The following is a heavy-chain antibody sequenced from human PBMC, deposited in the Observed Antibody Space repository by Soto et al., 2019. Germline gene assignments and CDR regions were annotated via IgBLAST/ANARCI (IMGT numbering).Heavy chain of an antibody. D-gene: IGHD3-10*01. CDR2: IIPILGIA. CDR3: ARDNRRYYGSGIYYYYCMDV. CDR1: GGTFSSYT. V-gene: IGHV1-69*04. J-gene: IGHJ6*02. Sequence: SVKVSCKASGGTFSSYTISWVRQAPGQGLEWMGRIIPILGIANYAQKFQGRVTITADKSTSTAYMELSSLRSEDTAVYYCARDNRRYYGSGIYYYYCMDVWGQGTTVTVSS.